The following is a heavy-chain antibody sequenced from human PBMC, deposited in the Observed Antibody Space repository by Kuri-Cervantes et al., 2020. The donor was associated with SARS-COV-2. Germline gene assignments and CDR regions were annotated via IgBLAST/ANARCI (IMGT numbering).Heavy chain of an antibody. CDR2: ISSSSSYI. CDR1: GFTFSSYS. Sequence: GESLKISCAASGFTFSSYSMNWVRQAPGKGLEWVSSISSSSSYIYYADSVKGRFTISRDNAKNSVYLQMNSLRAEDTAVYYCARGTLGYWGQGTLVTVPS. V-gene: IGHV3-21*01. CDR3: ARGTLGY. J-gene: IGHJ4*02. D-gene: IGHD3-16*01.